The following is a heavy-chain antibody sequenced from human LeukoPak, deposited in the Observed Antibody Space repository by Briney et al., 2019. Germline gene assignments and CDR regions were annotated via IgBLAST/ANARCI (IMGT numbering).Heavy chain of an antibody. CDR1: GYTFSNYG. J-gene: IGHJ4*02. V-gene: IGHV1-2*02. Sequence: ASVKVSCKASGYTFSNYGVNWVRQAPGQGLEWMGWINPNSGGTNYAQKFQGRVTMTRDTSISTAYMELSRLRSDDTAVYYCARVLRTPRSSRTLDYWGQGTLVTVSS. CDR2: INPNSGGT. CDR3: ARVLRTPRSSRTLDY. D-gene: IGHD6-6*01.